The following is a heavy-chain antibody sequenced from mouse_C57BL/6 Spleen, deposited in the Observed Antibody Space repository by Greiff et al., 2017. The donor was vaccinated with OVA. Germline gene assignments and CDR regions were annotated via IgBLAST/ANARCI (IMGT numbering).Heavy chain of an antibody. CDR2: INPNNGGT. V-gene: IGHV1-18*01. J-gene: IGHJ4*01. Sequence: VQLKESGPELVKPGASVKIPCKASGYTFTDYNMDWVKQSHGKSLEWIGDINPNNGGTIYNQKFKGKATLTVDKSSSTAYMELRSLTAEDTAVYYCARSDDGSHSPSMDYWGQGTSVTVSS. CDR3: ARSDDGSHSPSMDY. D-gene: IGHD1-1*01. CDR1: GYTFTDYN.